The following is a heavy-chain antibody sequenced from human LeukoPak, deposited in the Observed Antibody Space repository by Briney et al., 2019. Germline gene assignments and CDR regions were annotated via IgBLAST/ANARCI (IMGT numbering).Heavy chain of an antibody. CDR1: GGSISSGSYY. V-gene: IGHV4-61*02. CDR3: ARADWNYGSFDY. J-gene: IGHJ4*02. Sequence: SQTLSLTCAVSGGSISSGSYYWSWIWQPAGKGLECIGRIYTSGSTNYNPSLKSRVTISVDTSKNQFSLKLSSVTAADTAVYYCARADWNYGSFDYWGQGTLVTVTS. CDR2: IYTSGST. D-gene: IGHD1-7*01.